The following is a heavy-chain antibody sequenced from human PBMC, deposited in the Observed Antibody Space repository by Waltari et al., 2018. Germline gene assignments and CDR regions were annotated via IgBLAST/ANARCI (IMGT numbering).Heavy chain of an antibody. CDR2: IYISGST. J-gene: IGHJ4*02. V-gene: IGHV4-38-2*01. Sequence: QVQLHESGPGLVKPSETLSLPCPVSGYSISSVYYCSSILQPPGNGMAWIGSIYISGSTYYSPSIKSRVTISVDTSKNQLSRRLSSVTAADTAGYYCARRDEQSKSGALTWDYWGQGTLVTVSS. CDR3: ARRDEQSKSGALTWDY. D-gene: IGHD3-16*01. CDR1: GYSISSVYY.